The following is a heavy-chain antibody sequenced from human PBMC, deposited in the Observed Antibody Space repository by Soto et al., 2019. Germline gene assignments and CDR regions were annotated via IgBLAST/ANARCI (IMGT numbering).Heavy chain of an antibody. CDR1: GYTFTSYY. CDR3: SRAPYSDYEDH. D-gene: IGHD4-17*01. J-gene: IGHJ4*02. V-gene: IGHV1-46*03. CDR2: INPSDATT. Sequence: ASVKVSCKASGYTFTSYYMHWVRRAPGHGLEWVGIINPSDATTSYARKFQGRVTMTRDTSTSTVYMEVNSLRSEDTAVYYCSRAPYSDYEDHWGQGTLVTVSS.